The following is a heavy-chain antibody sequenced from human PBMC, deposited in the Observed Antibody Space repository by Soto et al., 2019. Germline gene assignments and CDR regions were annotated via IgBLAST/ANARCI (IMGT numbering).Heavy chain of an antibody. CDR1: GFTFSSYS. J-gene: IGHJ5*02. D-gene: IGHD3-9*01. CDR2: ISSSSSYI. Sequence: GGSLRLSCAASGFTFSSYSMNWVRQAPGKGLEWVSSISSSSSYIYYADSVKGRFTISRDNAKNSLYLQMNSLRAEDTAVYYCARDGNYYDILTGYYRPRDNWFDPWGQGTLVTVSS. CDR3: ARDGNYYDILTGYYRPRDNWFDP. V-gene: IGHV3-21*01.